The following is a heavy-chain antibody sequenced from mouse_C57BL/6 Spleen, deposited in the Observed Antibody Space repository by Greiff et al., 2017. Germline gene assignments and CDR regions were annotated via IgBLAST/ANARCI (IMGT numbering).Heavy chain of an antibody. V-gene: IGHV3-6*01. J-gene: IGHJ4*01. CDR2: LSYDGSN. Sequence: VQLKESGPGLVKPSQSLSLTCSVTGYSITSGYYWNWIRQFPGNKLEWMGYLSYDGSNNYNQSLKNRISIPRDKSNNQFFLKLNSVTTEDTATYYCARVKDTTVVGDWDYAMDYWGQGTSVTVSS. CDR1: GYSITSGYY. CDR3: ARVKDTTVVGDWDYAMDY. D-gene: IGHD1-1*01.